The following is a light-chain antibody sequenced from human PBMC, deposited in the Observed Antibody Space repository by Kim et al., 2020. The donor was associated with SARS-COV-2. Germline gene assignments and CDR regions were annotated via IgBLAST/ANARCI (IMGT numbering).Light chain of an antibody. CDR1: QSVSSN. CDR3: QQYNNWPPAYT. J-gene: IGKJ2*01. V-gene: IGKV3-15*01. Sequence: SPGERATLSGRASQSVSSNLAWYQQKPGQAPRLLIYGASTRATGIPARFSGSGSGTEFTLTISSLQSEDFAVYYCQQYNNWPPAYTFGQGTKLEI. CDR2: GAS.